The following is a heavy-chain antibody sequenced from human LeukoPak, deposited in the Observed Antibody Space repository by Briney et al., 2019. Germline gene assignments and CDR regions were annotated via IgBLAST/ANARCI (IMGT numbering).Heavy chain of an antibody. Sequence: ASVKVSCKASGYTFTSYGISWVRQAPGQGLEWMGWISAYNGNTNYAQKLQGRVTMATDTSTSTAYMELSSLRSEDTAVYYCARGVTPGTNWFDPWGQGTLVTVSS. CDR1: GYTFTSYG. V-gene: IGHV1-18*01. CDR3: ARGVTPGTNWFDP. J-gene: IGHJ5*02. D-gene: IGHD1-26*01. CDR2: ISAYNGNT.